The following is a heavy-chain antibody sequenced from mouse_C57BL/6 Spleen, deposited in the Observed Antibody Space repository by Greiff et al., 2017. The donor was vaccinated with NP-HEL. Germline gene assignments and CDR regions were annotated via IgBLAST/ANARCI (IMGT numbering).Heavy chain of an antibody. CDR3: ARGTGDY. V-gene: IGHV1-61*01. D-gene: IGHD3-3*01. CDR2: IYPSDSET. J-gene: IGHJ2*01. Sequence: QVQLQQPGAELVKPGASVKLSCKASGYTFTSYWLHWVKQRPGQGLEWIGNIYPSDSETHYNQKFKDKATLTVDKSSSTAYMQLSSLTSEDSAVYYCARGTGDYWGQGTTLTVSS. CDR1: GYTFTSYW.